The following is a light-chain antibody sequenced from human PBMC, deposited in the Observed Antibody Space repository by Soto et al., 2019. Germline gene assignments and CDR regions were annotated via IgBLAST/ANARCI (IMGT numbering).Light chain of an antibody. J-gene: IGKJ4*01. Sequence: DTVMTQSPDSLTVSLGERATINCKSSQSVLYSATNQNYLAWYQQKPGQPPKLLIYWASTRESGVPDRFSGSGSGTDFTLTISSLQAEDVEVYYCQQYYSTPLTFGGGTKVEIK. V-gene: IGKV4-1*01. CDR3: QQYYSTPLT. CDR1: QSVLYSATNQNY. CDR2: WAS.